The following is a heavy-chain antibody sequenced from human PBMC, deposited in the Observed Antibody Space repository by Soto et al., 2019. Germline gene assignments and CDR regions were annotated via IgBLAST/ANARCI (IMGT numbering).Heavy chain of an antibody. V-gene: IGHV4-59*08. Sequence: QVQLQESGPGLMKPSETLSLTCAVSGGSLNTYYWTWIRQPPGKGLEWIGYFYYSGLTNYNPSLKSRVTISLNTSKNQFSLKLTSVTAADTAVYFCARGNTHGYYYMDVWGRGTTVTVSS. D-gene: IGHD3-3*01. CDR2: FYYSGLT. CDR3: ARGNTHGYYYMDV. CDR1: GGSLNTYY. J-gene: IGHJ6*03.